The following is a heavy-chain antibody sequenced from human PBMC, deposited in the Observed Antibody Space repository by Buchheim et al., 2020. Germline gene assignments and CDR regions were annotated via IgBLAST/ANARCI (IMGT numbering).Heavy chain of an antibody. CDR3: ARDGGYNSAWYDYYYMDV. Sequence: EVQVLESGGDLVQPGGSLRLSCDASGFNFVSYAMSWVRQAPGKGLEWVSAISGSAVSTYYADPVKGRFTISRDNSKNTLYFQMNSLGADDTAVYYCARDGGYNSAWYDYYYMDVWGKGTT. D-gene: IGHD6-19*01. CDR1: GFNFVSYA. CDR2: ISGSAVST. J-gene: IGHJ6*03. V-gene: IGHV3-23*01.